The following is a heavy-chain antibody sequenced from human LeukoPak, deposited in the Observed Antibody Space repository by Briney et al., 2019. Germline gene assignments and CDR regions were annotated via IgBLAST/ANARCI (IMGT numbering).Heavy chain of an antibody. D-gene: IGHD2-8*01. CDR2: ISSSRYII. V-gene: IGHV3-48*01. CDR1: GFTPRNYA. J-gene: IGHJ4*02. CDR3: ARVGGMRSWCDGLCYTPHYFDL. Sequence: PGGSLRLSSSAPGFTPRNYAMNWVRQAPGKGLEWISYISSSRYIIHYADSLKGRFTISSDTAKNSLYLQMHSLRAEDTAVYCCARVGGMRSWCDGLCYTPHYFDLWGEGTLVTVSS.